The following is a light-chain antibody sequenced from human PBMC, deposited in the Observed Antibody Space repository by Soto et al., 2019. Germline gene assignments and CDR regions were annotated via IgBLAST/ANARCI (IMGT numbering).Light chain of an antibody. CDR3: CSYAGPSTI. V-gene: IGLV2-23*01. Sequence: QSALTQPASVSGSPGQSITISCTGTSSDVGSYNFGSWFQQHPGKVPKLIIYEGTERPSGVSNRFSASKSGNTASLTISGLQPEDEADYYCCSYAGPSTIFGGGTKVTVL. CDR1: SSDVGSYNF. CDR2: EGT. J-gene: IGLJ2*01.